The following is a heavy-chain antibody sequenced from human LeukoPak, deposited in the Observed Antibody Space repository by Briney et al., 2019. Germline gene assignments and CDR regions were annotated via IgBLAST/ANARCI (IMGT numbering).Heavy chain of an antibody. V-gene: IGHV1-3*01. D-gene: IGHD3-10*01. CDR1: GYTFTSYA. CDR3: ARAGITMVPYYGMDV. CDR2: INAGNGNT. Sequence: ASVKVSCKASGYTFTSYAMHWVRQAPGQRLEWMGWINAGNGNTKYSQKFQGRVTITGDTSASTAYMELSSLRSEDTAVYYCARAGITMVPYYGMDVWGQGTTVTVSS. J-gene: IGHJ6*02.